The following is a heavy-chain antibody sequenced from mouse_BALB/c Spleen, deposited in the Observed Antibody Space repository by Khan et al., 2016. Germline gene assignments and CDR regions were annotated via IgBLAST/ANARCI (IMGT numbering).Heavy chain of an antibody. CDR2: INPYNDGT. J-gene: IGHJ1*01. Sequence: VQLQQSGPELVKPGASVKMSCKASGYTFTSYVMHWVKQKPGQGLEWIGYINPYNDGTKYNEKFKGKATLTSDKSSSTAYMELSSLTSEDSAVYYYATGDGNYRTYWYFDVWGAGTTVTVSS. CDR3: ATGDGNYRTYWYFDV. D-gene: IGHD2-1*01. CDR1: GYTFTSYV. V-gene: IGHV1S136*01.